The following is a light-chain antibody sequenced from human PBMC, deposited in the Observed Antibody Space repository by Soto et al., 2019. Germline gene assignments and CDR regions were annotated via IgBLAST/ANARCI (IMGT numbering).Light chain of an antibody. V-gene: IGLV1-44*01. CDR3: AAWDDSLNGVV. Sequence: QSVLTQPPSASGTPGQRVTISCSGSSANIGDYHVPWYQQLPGAAHKVLIHRSHQRPSGVPDRVSGSKSVTSASMAISGLQSEDEGDYYCAAWDDSLNGVVFGGGTKLTVL. CDR1: SANIGDYH. CDR2: RSH. J-gene: IGLJ2*01.